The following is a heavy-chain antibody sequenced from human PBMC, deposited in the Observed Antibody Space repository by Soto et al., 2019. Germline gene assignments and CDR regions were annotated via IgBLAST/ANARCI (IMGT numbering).Heavy chain of an antibody. J-gene: IGHJ6*03. CDR1: GFTFSSFG. D-gene: IGHD3-9*01. V-gene: IGHV3-30*18. Sequence: QVQLVEPGGGVVQPGRSLRLSCAASGFTFSSFGMHWVRQAPGKGLEWVAVISYDGSNKYYAGSVKGRFTMSRDNSKNTLYLQRNRLRAEDTGVYYCAKGPNYDILTGYYSYYYMDVWGKGTTVTVPS. CDR2: ISYDGSNK. CDR3: AKGPNYDILTGYYSYYYMDV.